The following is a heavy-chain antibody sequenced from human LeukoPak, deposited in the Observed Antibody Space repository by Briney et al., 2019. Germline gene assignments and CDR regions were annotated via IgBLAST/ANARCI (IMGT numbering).Heavy chain of an antibody. Sequence: SETLSLTCAVYGESFSGYYWSWIRQPPGKGLEWMGEIKHSGSTNHNPSLKSRFTISVDTSKNQFSLKLSSVPAADTAVYYCARGRGGAGRITMVRGVIKNWFDRWGQGTLVTVSS. CDR2: IKHSGST. CDR1: GESFSGYY. D-gene: IGHD3-10*01. V-gene: IGHV4-34*01. J-gene: IGHJ5*02. CDR3: ARGRGGAGRITMVRGVIKNWFDR.